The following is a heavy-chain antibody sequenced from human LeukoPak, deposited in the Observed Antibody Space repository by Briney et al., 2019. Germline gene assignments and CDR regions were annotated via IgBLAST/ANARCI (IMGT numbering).Heavy chain of an antibody. CDR3: ARDGSYDYVWGSSFDY. CDR1: GFTFSSYA. D-gene: IGHD3-16*01. CDR2: ISYDGSNK. Sequence: PGGSLRLSCAASGFTFSSYAMHWVRQAPGKGLGWVAVISYDGSNKYYADSVKGRFTISRDNSKNTLYLQMNSLRAEDTAVYYCARDGSYDYVWGSSFDYWGQGTLVTVSS. J-gene: IGHJ4*02. V-gene: IGHV3-30*04.